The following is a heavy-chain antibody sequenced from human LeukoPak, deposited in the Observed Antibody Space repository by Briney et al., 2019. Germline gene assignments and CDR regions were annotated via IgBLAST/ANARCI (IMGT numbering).Heavy chain of an antibody. V-gene: IGHV1-18*01. Sequence: ASVKVSCNASGYTFTSYGISWVRQAPGQGLEWMGWISAYNGNTNYAQKLQGRVTMTTDTSTSTAYMELRSLRSDDTAVYYCARRPRYYYYMDVWGKGTTVTVSS. CDR1: GYTFTSYG. J-gene: IGHJ6*03. CDR2: ISAYNGNT. CDR3: ARRPRYYYYMDV.